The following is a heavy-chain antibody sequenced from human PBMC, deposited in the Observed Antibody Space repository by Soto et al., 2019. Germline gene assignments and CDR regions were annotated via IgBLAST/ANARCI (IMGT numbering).Heavy chain of an antibody. V-gene: IGHV2-5*02. D-gene: IGHD2-8*02. J-gene: IGHJ6*01. CDR3: AHDPGGSSIWDGLYGWYV. CDR1: GFSLSTSGVG. Sequence: QITLKESGPTLVKPTQTLTLTCTFSGFSLSTSGVGVGWSRQPTGKALEWLALIYWDDDKRYSPSLKSSLTITQDTSKNQVVLTMTNMDPVDTATYYWAHDPGGSSIWDGLYGWYVGGQGTTVTVSS. CDR2: IYWDDDK.